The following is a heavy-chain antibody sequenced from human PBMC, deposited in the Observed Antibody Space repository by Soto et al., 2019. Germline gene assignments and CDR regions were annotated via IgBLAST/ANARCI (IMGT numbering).Heavy chain of an antibody. V-gene: IGHV4-4*02. CDR3: ARDPGDGDYEGYYYYGMDV. CDR1: GGSISSSNW. D-gene: IGHD4-17*01. Sequence: QVQLQESGPGLVKPSGTLSLTCAVSGGSISSSNWWSWVRQPPGKGLEWIGEIYDSGSTNYNPSLKSRVTVSVDKSKNQFSRKLSSVTAADTAVYYCARDPGDGDYEGYYYYGMDVWGQGTTVTVSS. J-gene: IGHJ6*02. CDR2: IYDSGST.